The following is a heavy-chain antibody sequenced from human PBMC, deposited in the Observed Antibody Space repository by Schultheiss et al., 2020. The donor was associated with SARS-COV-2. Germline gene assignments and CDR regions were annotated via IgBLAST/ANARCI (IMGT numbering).Heavy chain of an antibody. D-gene: IGHD1-14*01. CDR2: TRNKANSYTT. Sequence: GGSLRLSCAASGFTFSDHYMDWVRQAPGKGLEWVGRTRNKANSYTTEYAASVKGRFTISRDDSKNSLYLQMNRLKTEDTAVYYCARSAPTGGMDVWGQGTTVTVSS. CDR3: ARSAPTGGMDV. V-gene: IGHV3-72*01. J-gene: IGHJ6*02. CDR1: GFTFSDHY.